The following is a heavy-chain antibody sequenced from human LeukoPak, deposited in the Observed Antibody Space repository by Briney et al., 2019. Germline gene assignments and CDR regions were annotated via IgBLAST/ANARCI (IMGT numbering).Heavy chain of an antibody. CDR3: ARALRFGELLNWFDP. D-gene: IGHD3-10*01. V-gene: IGHV1-18*01. Sequence: GASVKVSCKASGYTFTSYGISWVRQAPGQGLEWMGWISAYNGNTNYAQKLQGRVTMTTDTSTSTACMELRSLRSDDTAVYYCARALRFGELLNWFDPWGQGTLVTVSS. CDR1: GYTFTSYG. J-gene: IGHJ5*02. CDR2: ISAYNGNT.